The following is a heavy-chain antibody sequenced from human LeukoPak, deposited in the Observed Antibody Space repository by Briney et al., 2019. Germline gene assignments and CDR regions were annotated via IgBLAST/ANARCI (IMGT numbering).Heavy chain of an antibody. CDR2: IYYSGST. V-gene: IGHV4-59*12. CDR1: GGSISSYY. Sequence: SETLSLTCTVSGGSISSYYWSWIRQPPGKGLEWIGYIYYSGSTNYNPSLKSRVTISVDTSKNQFSLKLSSVTAADTAVYYCARRYSSGWYGVPDYWGQGTLVTVSS. D-gene: IGHD6-19*01. CDR3: ARRYSSGWYGVPDY. J-gene: IGHJ4*02.